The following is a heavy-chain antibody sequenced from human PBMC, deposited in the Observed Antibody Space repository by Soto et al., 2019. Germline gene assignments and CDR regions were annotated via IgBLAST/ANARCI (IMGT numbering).Heavy chain of an antibody. J-gene: IGHJ4*02. D-gene: IGHD2-2*01. V-gene: IGHV1-2*04. CDR3: ARSHCSSISCYVGSWDY. Sequence: QVQLVQSGAEVKKPGASVKVSCKASGYTFTGYDMHWVRQAPGQGLGWMGWINPNSGGTKYAKKFQGWVTMTRDTSISTAYMELSRLRSDDTAVYYCARSHCSSISCYVGSWDYWGQGTLVTVSS. CDR1: GYTFTGYD. CDR2: INPNSGGT.